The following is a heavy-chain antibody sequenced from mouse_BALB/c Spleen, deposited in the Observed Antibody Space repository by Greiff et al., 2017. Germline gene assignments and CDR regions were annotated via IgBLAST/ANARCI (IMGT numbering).Heavy chain of an antibody. CDR1: GYSITSGYY. CDR2: ISYDGSN. V-gene: IGHV3-6*02. J-gene: IGHJ3*01. Sequence: DVKLVESGPGLVKPSQSLSLTCSVTGYSITSGYYWNWIRQFPGNKLEWMGYISYDGSNNYNPSLKNRISITRDTSKNQFFLKLNSVTTEDTATYYCARVMITTPAWFAYWGQGTLVTVSA. D-gene: IGHD2-4*01. CDR3: ARVMITTPAWFAY.